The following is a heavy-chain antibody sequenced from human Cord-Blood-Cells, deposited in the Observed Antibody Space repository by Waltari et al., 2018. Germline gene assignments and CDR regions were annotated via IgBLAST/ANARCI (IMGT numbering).Heavy chain of an antibody. CDR3: ARGRPAAGIIYFDY. CDR2: SIPIVGPA. J-gene: IGHJ4*02. CDR1: GGTFSSYA. V-gene: IGHV1-69*01. Sequence: QVQLVQSGAEVKKPGSSVKVSCKASGGTFSSYAISWVRQAPGQGLEWMGGSIPIVGPADYAQKFQCRVTITADESTSTAYMELSSLRSEDTAVYYCARGRPAAGIIYFDYWGQGTLVTVSS. D-gene: IGHD6-13*01.